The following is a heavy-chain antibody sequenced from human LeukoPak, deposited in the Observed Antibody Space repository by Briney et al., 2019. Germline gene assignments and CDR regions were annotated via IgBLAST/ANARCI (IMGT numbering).Heavy chain of an antibody. CDR1: GFTFTVHY. V-gene: IGHV1-2*02. D-gene: IGHD2/OR15-2a*01. CDR3: VREGEGPLSKDFDY. Sequence: ASVKVSCKSSGFTFTVHYIHWVRQGPGRGREWMGYIGPHSTFTSSPQEFQGRVTMTRDASMSTAYMELTRLTSDDTADYYCVREGEGPLSKDFDYWGQGTLVTVSS. CDR2: IGPHSTFT. J-gene: IGHJ4*02.